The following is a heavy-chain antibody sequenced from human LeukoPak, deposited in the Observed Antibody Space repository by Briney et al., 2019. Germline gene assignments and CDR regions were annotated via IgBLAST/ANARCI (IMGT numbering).Heavy chain of an antibody. CDR3: AKAGIAVPATPEY. CDR1: GFTFSSYA. CDR2: ISSSGGTT. Sequence: GGPLRLSCAASGFTFSSYAMNWVRQAPGKGLEWVSVISSSGGTTYYSDSVKGRFIISRDNSKNTLYLQMNSLRAEDTAVYYCAKAGIAVPATPEYCGQGTQVTVSS. V-gene: IGHV3-23*01. D-gene: IGHD6-19*01. J-gene: IGHJ4*02.